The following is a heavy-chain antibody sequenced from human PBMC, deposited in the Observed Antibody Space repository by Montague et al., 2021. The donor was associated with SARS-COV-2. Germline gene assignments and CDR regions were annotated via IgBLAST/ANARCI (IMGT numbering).Heavy chain of an antibody. CDR2: ISDDGSNK. V-gene: IGHV3-30-3*01. Sequence: SLRLSCAASGFTFSSYAMHWARQAPGKGLEWVAVISDDGSNKYYADSVKGRFTISRDNSKNTLYLQMNSLRAEDTAVYYCASRENYGSGSHFQHWGQGTLVTVSS. J-gene: IGHJ1*01. D-gene: IGHD3-10*01. CDR3: ASRENYGSGSHFQH. CDR1: GFTFSSYA.